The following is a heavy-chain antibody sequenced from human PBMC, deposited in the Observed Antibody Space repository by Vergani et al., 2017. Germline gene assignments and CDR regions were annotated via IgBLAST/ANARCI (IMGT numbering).Heavy chain of an antibody. Sequence: EVELVQSGPEMRKPGESLKISCKGSEYSFGNYWIGWVRQMPGNGLEWMGIIYPADSDTRYSPTVQGQVTISADKSISTAFLQWDSLKASDTALYYCARHTTYTDSWGQGTLVTVSS. J-gene: IGHJ4*02. CDR1: EYSFGNYW. D-gene: IGHD1-1*01. V-gene: IGHV5-51*01. CDR2: IYPADSDT. CDR3: ARHTTYTDS.